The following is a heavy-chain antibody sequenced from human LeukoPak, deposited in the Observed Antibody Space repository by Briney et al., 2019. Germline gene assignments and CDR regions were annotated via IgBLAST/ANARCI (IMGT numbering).Heavy chain of an antibody. CDR2: ISGSGSST. Sequence: GGSLRLSCAASGFTFSSYAMSWVRQAPGKGLEWVSAISGSGSSTYYADSVKGRFTISRDNSENTLNLQMNSLRAEDTAVYYCAKESCSSRCNFDYWGQGTLVTVSS. J-gene: IGHJ4*02. CDR3: AKESCSSRCNFDY. V-gene: IGHV3-23*01. CDR1: GFTFSSYA. D-gene: IGHD2-2*01.